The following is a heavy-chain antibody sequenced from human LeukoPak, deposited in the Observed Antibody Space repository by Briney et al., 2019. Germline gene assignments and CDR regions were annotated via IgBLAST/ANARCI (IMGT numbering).Heavy chain of an antibody. D-gene: IGHD3-3*01. V-gene: IGHV4-34*01. CDR3: ARAEYRYYDFWSGYYKDYYYGMDV. Sequence: SETLSLTCAVYGGSFSGYYWSWIRQPPGKGLEWIGEINHSGSTNYNPSLKSRVTMSVDTSKNQFSLKLSSVTAADTAVYYCARAEYRYYDFWSGYYKDYYYGMDVWGQGTTVTVSS. CDR2: INHSGST. J-gene: IGHJ6*02. CDR1: GGSFSGYY.